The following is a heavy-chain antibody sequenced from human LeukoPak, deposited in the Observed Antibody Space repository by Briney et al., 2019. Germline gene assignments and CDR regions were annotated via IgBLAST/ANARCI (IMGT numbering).Heavy chain of an antibody. CDR2: IYYSGST. Sequence: SETLSLTCTVSGGSISTYYWSWIRQPPGKGLEWIGYIYYSGSTNYNPSLKSRVTISVDTSKNQFSLKLSSVTAADTAVYYCARVRYCSTNRCYDREFDNWGQGTLVTVSS. CDR3: ARVRYCSTNRCYDREFDN. CDR1: GGSISTYY. D-gene: IGHD2-2*01. J-gene: IGHJ4*02. V-gene: IGHV4-59*01.